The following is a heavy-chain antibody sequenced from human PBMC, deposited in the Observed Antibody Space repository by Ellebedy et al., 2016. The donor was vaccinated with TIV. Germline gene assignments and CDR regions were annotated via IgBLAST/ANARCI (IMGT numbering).Heavy chain of an antibody. Sequence: GESLKISCAASGFSFSSYARHWLRQAPDKGQEWLAIISYDGSHRYYADSVKVRFTISRDISKNTLYLQMNSLKAEDTAVYYWARRVAVKASFDYWGKGTLVTVSS. D-gene: IGHD6-19*01. CDR3: ARRVAVKASFDY. CDR1: GFSFSSYA. J-gene: IGHJ4*02. V-gene: IGHV3-30-3*01. CDR2: ISYDGSHR.